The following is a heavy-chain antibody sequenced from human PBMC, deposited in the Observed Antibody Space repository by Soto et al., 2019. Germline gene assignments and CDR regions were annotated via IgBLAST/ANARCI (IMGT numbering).Heavy chain of an antibody. CDR1: GYTFTSSG. CDR2: ISTYNGDT. Sequence: QVQLVQSGAEVRKPGASVKVSCKASGYTFTSSGISWLRQAPGPGLEWMGWISTYNGDTNDAPKFQDRVTMTIDRSTSTAYMELRSLRSDDAAVYYCAIAGAAPYYYYGMDVWGQGTRVTVSS. D-gene: IGHD2-15*01. CDR3: AIAGAAPYYYYGMDV. J-gene: IGHJ6*02. V-gene: IGHV1-18*01.